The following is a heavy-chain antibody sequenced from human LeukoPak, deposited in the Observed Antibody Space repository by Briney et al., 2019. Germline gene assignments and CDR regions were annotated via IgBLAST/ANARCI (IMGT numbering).Heavy chain of an antibody. D-gene: IGHD3-16*01. CDR1: GFTFSSYS. Sequence: GGSLRLSCAASGFTFSSYSMNWVRQAPGKGLVWVSSISSSSYIYYADSVKGRFTISRDNAKNSLYLQMNSLRAEDSAVFYCAIDAPSAYPSLDYWGQATLVTVSS. CDR3: AIDAPSAYPSLDY. V-gene: IGHV3-21*01. CDR2: ISSSSYI. J-gene: IGHJ4*02.